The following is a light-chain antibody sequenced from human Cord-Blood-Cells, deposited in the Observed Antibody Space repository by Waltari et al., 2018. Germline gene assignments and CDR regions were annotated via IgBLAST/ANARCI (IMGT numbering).Light chain of an antibody. J-gene: IGLJ1*01. CDR3: NSRDSSGNHYV. CDR1: SLRSYY. CDR2: GKN. V-gene: IGLV3-19*01. Sequence: SSELTQDPAVSMALGQTVRITCHGDSLRSYYASWYQQKPGQAPVLVIYGKNNRPSWIPDRFSGSSSGNTASLTITGAQAEDEADYYCNSRDSSGNHYVFGTGTKVTVL.